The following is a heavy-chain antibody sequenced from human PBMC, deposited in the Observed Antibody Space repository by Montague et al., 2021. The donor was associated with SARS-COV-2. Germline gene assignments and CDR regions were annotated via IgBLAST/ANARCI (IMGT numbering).Heavy chain of an antibody. D-gene: IGHD3-9*01. CDR2: IDWDDDK. CDR3: ARTLHDILTGYYSFDY. V-gene: IGHV2-70*01. CDR1: GFSLSTSGMC. J-gene: IGHJ4*02. Sequence: PALVKPTQTLTLTCTFSGFSLSTSGMCVSWYRQPPGKALEWLALIDWDDDKYYSTSLKTRLTISKDTSKNQVVLTMTNMDPVDTATYYCARTLHDILTGYYSFDYWGQGTLVTVSS.